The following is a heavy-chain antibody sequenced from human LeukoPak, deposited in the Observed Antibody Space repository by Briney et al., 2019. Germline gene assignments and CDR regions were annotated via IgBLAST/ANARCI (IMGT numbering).Heavy chain of an antibody. J-gene: IGHJ6*03. D-gene: IGHD2-21*02. CDR3: ATQHIVVVTATHYYYYYMDV. CDR2: IIPIFGTA. V-gene: IGHV1-69*13. CDR1: GGTFSSYA. Sequence: GASVKVSCKASGGTFSSYAISWVPHAPGQGLEWMGGIIPIFGTANYAQKFQGRVTITADESTSTAYMELSSLRSEDTAVYYCATQHIVVVTATHYYYYYMDVWGKGTTVTISS.